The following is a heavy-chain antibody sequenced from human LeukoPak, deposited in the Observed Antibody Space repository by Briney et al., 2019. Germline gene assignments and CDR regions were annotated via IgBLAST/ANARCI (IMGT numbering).Heavy chain of an antibody. CDR1: VGSISSSSYY. Sequence: SETLSLTCTVSVGSISSSSYYWGWIRQPPGKGLEWIGSIYYSGSTYYNPSLKSRVTISVATSKNQFSLKLSSVTAADTAVYYCARHRRRDNWNDAVDYFDYWGQGTLVTVSS. J-gene: IGHJ4*02. D-gene: IGHD1-20*01. CDR3: ARHRRRDNWNDAVDYFDY. CDR2: IYYSGST. V-gene: IGHV4-39*01.